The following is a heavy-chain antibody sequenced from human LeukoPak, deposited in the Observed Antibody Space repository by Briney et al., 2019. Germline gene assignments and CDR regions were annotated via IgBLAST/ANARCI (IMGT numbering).Heavy chain of an antibody. CDR2: IYYSGST. D-gene: IGHD3-10*01. J-gene: IGHJ4*02. Sequence: SETLSLTCTVSGGSISSSSYYWGWIRQPPGKGLEWIGSIYYSGSTYYNPSLKSRVTISVDTSKNQSSLKLSSVTAADTAVYYCARQEYYGSGSPFDYWGQGTLVTVSS. CDR1: GGSISSSSYY. V-gene: IGHV4-39*01. CDR3: ARQEYYGSGSPFDY.